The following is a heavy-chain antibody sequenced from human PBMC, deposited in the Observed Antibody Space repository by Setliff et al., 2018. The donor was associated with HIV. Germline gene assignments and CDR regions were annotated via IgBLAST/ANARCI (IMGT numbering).Heavy chain of an antibody. CDR3: ARHICGTTACYAVDV. J-gene: IGHJ3*01. V-gene: IGHV4-61*10. Sequence: SETLSLTCTVSGGSISSGSYYWSWIRQSAGKGLEWIGHIYITGDTDYNPSLKSRVTISVDTSKNQVSLTLSSVTPADTAVYYCARHICGTTACYAVDVWGPGTMVTVSS. CDR1: GGSISSGSYY. D-gene: IGHD2-2*01. CDR2: IYITGDT.